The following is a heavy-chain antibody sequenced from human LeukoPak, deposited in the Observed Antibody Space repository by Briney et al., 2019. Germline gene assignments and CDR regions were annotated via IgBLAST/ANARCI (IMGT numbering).Heavy chain of an antibody. V-gene: IGHV1-18*01. J-gene: IGHJ5*02. Sequence: GASVKVSCRASGYTFTSYGISWVRQAPGQGLEWMGRISAYNGNTNYAQKLQGRVTMTTDTSTSTAYMELRSLRSDDTAVYYSARDPPRYDSSGYYYYMGFDPWGQGTLVTVSS. CDR3: ARDPPRYDSSGYYYYMGFDP. CDR1: GYTFTSYG. D-gene: IGHD3-22*01. CDR2: ISAYNGNT.